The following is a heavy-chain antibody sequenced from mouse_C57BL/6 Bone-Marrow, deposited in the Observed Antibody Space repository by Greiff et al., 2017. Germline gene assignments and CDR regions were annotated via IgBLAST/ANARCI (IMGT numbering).Heavy chain of an antibody. CDR3: ARGYYDGYYGFAY. V-gene: IGHV3-6*01. J-gene: IGHJ3*01. CDR1: GYSITSGYY. D-gene: IGHD2-3*01. CDR2: ISYGGSN. Sequence: EVQLQQSGPGLVKPSQSLSLTCSVTGYSITSGYYWNWLRQFPGNKLEWMGYISYGGSNNYNPPLKNRISITRDTSKNQFFLKLNSFTTEDTATYYCARGYYDGYYGFAYWGQGTLVTVSA.